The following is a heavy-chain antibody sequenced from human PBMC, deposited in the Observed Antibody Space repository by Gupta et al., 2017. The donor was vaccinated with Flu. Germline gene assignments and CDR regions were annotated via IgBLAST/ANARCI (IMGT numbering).Heavy chain of an antibody. D-gene: IGHD4-17*01. V-gene: IGHV3-23*01. J-gene: IGHJ1*01. CDR2: ISGGTT. CDR3: VKDAGYGEYAY. CDR1: GFTFSAFG. Sequence: EVHLLESGGGLAQPGGSLRLSCAASGFTFSAFGMRWVRQAPGKGLEWVSTISGGTTYYADSVKGRFTISKDTSRNTLFRQMNSLRAEDTAVYYCVKDAGYGEYAYWGQGTLLTVSS.